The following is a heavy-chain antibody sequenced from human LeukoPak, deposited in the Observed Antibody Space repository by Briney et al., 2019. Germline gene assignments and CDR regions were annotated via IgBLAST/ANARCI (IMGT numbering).Heavy chain of an antibody. Sequence: ASVKVSCKTSGYTFTSYYMHWVRQAPGQGLEWMGIINPSGDSTSYAQKFQGRVTLTRDTSTNTAYMGLSSLRAEDTAVYYCARGSMVRGVKQTPPFDLWGQETLVTVSS. J-gene: IGHJ5*02. CDR2: INPSGDST. V-gene: IGHV1-46*01. D-gene: IGHD3-10*01. CDR3: ARGSMVRGVKQTPPFDL. CDR1: GYTFTSYY.